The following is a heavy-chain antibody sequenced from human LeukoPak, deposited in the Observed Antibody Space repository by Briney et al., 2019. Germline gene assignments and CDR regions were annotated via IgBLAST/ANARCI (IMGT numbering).Heavy chain of an antibody. CDR2: IKQDGSET. CDR3: ARGVRHYDYWSGYYTGLYFDS. J-gene: IGHJ4*02. D-gene: IGHD3-3*01. V-gene: IGHV3-7*01. Sequence: GGSLRLSCVDSGFTFVRSWMTWVRQAPGKGLEWVANIKQDGSETYYVDSAKGRFTISRDNAKSSLYLQMDSLRAEDTVLYYCARGVRHYDYWSGYYTGLYFDSWGQGTLVTVSS. CDR1: GFTFVRSW.